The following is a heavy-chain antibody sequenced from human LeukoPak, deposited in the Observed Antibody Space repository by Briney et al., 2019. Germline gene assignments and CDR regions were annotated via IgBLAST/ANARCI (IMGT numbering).Heavy chain of an antibody. CDR3: ARERARIAAAGNPNFFDY. V-gene: IGHV1-69*05. J-gene: IGHJ4*02. CDR2: IIPIFGTA. CDR1: GGTFSSYA. D-gene: IGHD6-13*01. Sequence: SVKVSCKASGGTFSSYAISWVRQAPGQGLEWMGGIIPIFGTANYAQKFQGRVTMTTDTSTSTAYMELRSLRSDDTAVYYCARERARIAAAGNPNFFDYWGQGTLVTVSS.